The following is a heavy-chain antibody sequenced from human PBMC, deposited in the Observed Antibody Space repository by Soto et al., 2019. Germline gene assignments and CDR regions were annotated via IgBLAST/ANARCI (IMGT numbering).Heavy chain of an antibody. V-gene: IGHV3-30-3*01. CDR2: ISNDGRNP. J-gene: IGHJ5*02. D-gene: IGHD6-13*01. Sequence: QVQLVESGGGVVQPGRSLRLSCAASGFSFSTYAMYWVRQSPDKGLEWVAVISNDGRNPNYGVSVRGRFTISRDNSKDTLYLPMDSLRPEDTAVYYGARAGPIPAAGNNWFDPWGQGTLVTVSS. CDR1: GFSFSTYA. CDR3: ARAGPIPAAGNNWFDP.